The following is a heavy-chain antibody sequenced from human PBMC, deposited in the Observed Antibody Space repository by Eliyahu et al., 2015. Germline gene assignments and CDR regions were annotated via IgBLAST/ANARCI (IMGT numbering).Heavy chain of an antibody. CDR3: TRGHFAS. V-gene: IGHV3-48*02. CDR2: IRGGSSVT. Sequence: EEQLVESGGGLVQPGGSLRXXXAASGVTISXHDMSWVRRAPGKGLEWISYIRGGSSVTYYTDSLKGRFTMSRDNARNSLYLQMNSLRDGDTAVYYCTRGHFASWGQGTLVTVSS. CDR1: GVTISXHD. J-gene: IGHJ4*02.